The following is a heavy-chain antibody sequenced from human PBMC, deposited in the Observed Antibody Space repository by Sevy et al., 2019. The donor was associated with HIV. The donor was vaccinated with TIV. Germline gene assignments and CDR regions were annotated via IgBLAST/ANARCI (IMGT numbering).Heavy chain of an antibody. CDR2: FSGSGGST. CDR3: AKADYGDLPGFDY. D-gene: IGHD4-17*01. Sequence: GGSLRLSCAASGFTFSSYAMSWVRQAPGKGLEWVSAFSGSGGSTYYADSVKGRFTISRDNSKNTVYLQMNSLRAEDTAVYYCAKADYGDLPGFDYWGQGTLVTVSS. J-gene: IGHJ4*02. V-gene: IGHV3-23*01. CDR1: GFTFSSYA.